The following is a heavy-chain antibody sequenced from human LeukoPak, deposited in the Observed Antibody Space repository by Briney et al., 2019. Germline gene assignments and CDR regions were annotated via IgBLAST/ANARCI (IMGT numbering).Heavy chain of an antibody. Sequence: ASVKVSCKASGYTFTGDNIHWVRQAPGQGREWVGWSNPNTGGTNYAQKFHGRVTMTRETPIRTAYMELNRLRSDDTAVYYCARGQYYDFWSGYYYSPHFDYWGQGTLVTVSS. CDR3: ARGQYYDFWSGYYYSPHFDY. V-gene: IGHV1-2*02. J-gene: IGHJ4*02. D-gene: IGHD3-3*01. CDR2: SNPNTGGT. CDR1: GYTFTGDN.